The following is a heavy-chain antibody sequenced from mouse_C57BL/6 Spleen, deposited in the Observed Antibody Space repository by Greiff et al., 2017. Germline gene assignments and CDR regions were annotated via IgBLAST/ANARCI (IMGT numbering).Heavy chain of an antibody. CDR2: IYPGSGST. V-gene: IGHV1-55*01. D-gene: IGHD1-1*01. J-gene: IGHJ4*01. Sequence: QVQLQQPGAELVKPGASVKMSCKASGYTFTSYWITWVKQRPGQGLEWIGDIYPGSGSTNYNEKFKSKATLTVDTSSSTAYMQLSSLTSEDSAVYYCAGWLITTVGAMDYWGQGTSVTVSS. CDR1: GYTFTSYW. CDR3: AGWLITTVGAMDY.